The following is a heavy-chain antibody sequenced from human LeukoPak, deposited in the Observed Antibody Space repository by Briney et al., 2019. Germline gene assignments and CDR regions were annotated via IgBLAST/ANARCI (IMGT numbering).Heavy chain of an antibody. CDR2: ISYDGSNK. CDR3: AREQWLDGLFDAFDI. D-gene: IGHD6-19*01. J-gene: IGHJ3*02. V-gene: IGHV3-30*04. Sequence: PGGCLRLSCAASGFTFSSYAMHWVRQAPGKGLEWVAVISYDGSNKYYADSVKGRFTISRDNSKNTLSLQMNSLRAEDTAVYYCAREQWLDGLFDAFDIWGQGTMVTVSS. CDR1: GFTFSSYA.